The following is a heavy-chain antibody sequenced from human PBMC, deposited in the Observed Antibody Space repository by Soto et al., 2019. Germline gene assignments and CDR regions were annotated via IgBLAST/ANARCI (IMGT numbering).Heavy chain of an antibody. CDR2: IWYDGSNK. Sequence: QVQLVESGGGVVQPGRSLRLSCAASGFTFSSYGMHWVRQAPGKGLEWVAVIWYDGSNKYYADSVKGRFTISRDNSKNTLYLQMNSMRADDTAVYYCARVLDGAALYYWGQGTLVPVSS. CDR1: GFTFSSYG. V-gene: IGHV3-33*01. CDR3: ARVLDGAALYY. J-gene: IGHJ4*02. D-gene: IGHD2-15*01.